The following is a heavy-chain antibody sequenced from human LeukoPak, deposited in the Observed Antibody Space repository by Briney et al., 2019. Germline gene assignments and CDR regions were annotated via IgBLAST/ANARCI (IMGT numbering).Heavy chain of an antibody. CDR2: IYSGGST. V-gene: IGHV3-66*01. J-gene: IGHJ5*02. D-gene: IGHD5-24*01. CDR3: ARGSRDGYGMFDP. Sequence: GGSLRLSCAASGITVSSNYMSWVRQAPGKGLEWVSVIYSGGSTYCADSVKGRFTISRDNSKNTLYLQMNSLRAEDTAVYYCARGSRDGYGMFDPWGQGTLVTVSS. CDR1: GITVSSNY.